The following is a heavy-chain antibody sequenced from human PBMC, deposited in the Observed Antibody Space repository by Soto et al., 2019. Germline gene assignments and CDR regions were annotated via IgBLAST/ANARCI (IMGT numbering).Heavy chain of an antibody. CDR1: GGSISSGGYY. D-gene: IGHD3-10*01. Sequence: QVQLLESGPGLVKASQTLSLTCSISGGSISSGGYYWSWVRQRPGKGLEWIGYIYFNENTYYNPSLNTRVTISAGTSKSQVSLRLSSVTAADAAVYYCARPITMVRGIDFWGPGISVSVSS. J-gene: IGHJ4*02. CDR3: ARPITMVRGIDF. CDR2: IYFNENT. V-gene: IGHV4-31*03.